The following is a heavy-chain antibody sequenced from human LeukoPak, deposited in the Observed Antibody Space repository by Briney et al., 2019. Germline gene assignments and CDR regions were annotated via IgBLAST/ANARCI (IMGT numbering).Heavy chain of an antibody. J-gene: IGHJ4*02. CDR1: GFTFSSYS. V-gene: IGHV3-21*01. Sequence: PGGSLRLSCAASGFTFSSYSMNWVRQAPGTGLEWVSSIRSSSSYIYYADSVKGRFTISRDNAKNSLYLQMNSLRAEDTAVYYCARDGDYEITFGGVIAPYYFDYWGQGTLVTVSS. CDR2: IRSSSSYI. CDR3: ARDGDYEITFGGVIAPYYFDY. D-gene: IGHD3-16*02.